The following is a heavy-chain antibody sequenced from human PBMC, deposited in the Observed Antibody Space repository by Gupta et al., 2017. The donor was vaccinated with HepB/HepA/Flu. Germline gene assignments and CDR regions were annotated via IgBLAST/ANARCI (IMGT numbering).Heavy chain of an antibody. CDR2: ISGSGGST. V-gene: IGHV3-23*01. J-gene: IGHJ4*02. CDR1: GFTFRSYA. D-gene: IGHD6-13*01. CDR3: AKGSGYSSSRSLDY. Sequence: EVQLLESGGGLVQPGGSLRLSCAVPGFTFRSYAMSWVRQAPGKGLEWVSAISGSGGSTYYEDSVKGRFTISRDNSKNTLFLQINSLRAEDTAVYYCAKGSGYSSSRSLDYWGQGALVTVSS.